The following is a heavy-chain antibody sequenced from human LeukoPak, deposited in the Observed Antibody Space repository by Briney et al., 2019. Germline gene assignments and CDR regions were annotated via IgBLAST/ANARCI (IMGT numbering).Heavy chain of an antibody. J-gene: IGHJ4*02. CDR2: IRYDGSNK. Sequence: GGSLRLSCAASGFTFSSYGMHWVRQAPGKGLEWVAFIRYDGSNKYYADSVKGRFTISRDSSKNTLYLQMNSLRAEDTAVYYCAKDGQEVGYYGSGSPLDYWGQGTLVTVSS. V-gene: IGHV3-30*02. CDR1: GFTFSSYG. D-gene: IGHD3-10*01. CDR3: AKDGQEVGYYGSGSPLDY.